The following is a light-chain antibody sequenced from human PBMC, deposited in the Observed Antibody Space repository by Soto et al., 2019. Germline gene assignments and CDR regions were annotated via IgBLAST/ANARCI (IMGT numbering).Light chain of an antibody. J-gene: IGKJ4*01. V-gene: IGKV3-11*01. CDR1: QSVSSY. CDR2: DAS. CDR3: QHRSNWLT. Sequence: EIVLTQSPATLSLSPGERATLSCGASQSVSSYLAWYQQKPGQAPRLLIYDASNRATGIPARFSGSGSGTDFTLTISSLEPEDLAVYYCQHRSNWLTFGGGTKVEIK.